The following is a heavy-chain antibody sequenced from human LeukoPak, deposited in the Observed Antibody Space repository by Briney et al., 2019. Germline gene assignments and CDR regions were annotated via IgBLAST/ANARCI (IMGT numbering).Heavy chain of an antibody. J-gene: IGHJ3*02. V-gene: IGHV1-18*01. CDR2: ISAYNGNT. CDR3: ARDLSYDSSGYYRNDAFDI. D-gene: IGHD3-22*01. Sequence: GASVKVSCKASRYTFTSYGISWVRQAPGHGVEWVGWISAYNGNTNYAQKLQGRVTMTTDTSTSTAYMELRSLRSDDTAVYYCARDLSYDSSGYYRNDAFDIWGQGTMVTVSS. CDR1: RYTFTSYG.